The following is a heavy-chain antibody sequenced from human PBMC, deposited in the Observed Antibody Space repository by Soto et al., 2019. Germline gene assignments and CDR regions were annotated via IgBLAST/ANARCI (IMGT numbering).Heavy chain of an antibody. V-gene: IGHV4-34*01. Sequence: PSETLSLTCAVYGGSFSGYYWSWIRQPPGKGPEWIGEINHSGSTNYNPSLKSRVTISVDTSKNQFSLKLSSVTAADTAVYYCARGAGYYYDSSGYYPYYFDYWGQGTLVTVSS. D-gene: IGHD3-22*01. CDR1: GGSFSGYY. J-gene: IGHJ4*02. CDR3: ARGAGYYYDSSGYYPYYFDY. CDR2: INHSGST.